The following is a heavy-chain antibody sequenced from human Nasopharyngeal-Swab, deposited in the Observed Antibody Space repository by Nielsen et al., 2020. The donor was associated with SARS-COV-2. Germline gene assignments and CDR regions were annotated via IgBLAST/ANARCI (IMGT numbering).Heavy chain of an antibody. CDR2: ISSSGSTI. D-gene: IGHD3-10*01. CDR3: ARDADYYGSGSYLGY. CDR1: GFTFSDYY. V-gene: IGHV3-11*04. J-gene: IGHJ4*02. Sequence: LSLTCAASGFTFSDYYMSWIRQAPGKGLEWVSCISSSGSTIYYADSVKGRFTISRDNAKNSLYLQMNSLRAEDTAVYYCARDADYYGSGSYLGYWGQGTLVTVSS.